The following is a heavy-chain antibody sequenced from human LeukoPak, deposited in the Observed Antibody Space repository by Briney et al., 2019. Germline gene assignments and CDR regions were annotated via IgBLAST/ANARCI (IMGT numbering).Heavy chain of an antibody. Sequence: PGGSLRLSCAASGFTVSKNYMSWVRQAPGKGLEWVSVIYSGGGTSYADSVKGRFTISRDNSKNTLYLQMNSLRAEDTAVYYCAKDLKWELPPDAFDIWGQGTMVTVSS. D-gene: IGHD1-26*01. J-gene: IGHJ3*02. CDR2: IYSGGGT. CDR1: GFTVSKNY. CDR3: AKDLKWELPPDAFDI. V-gene: IGHV3-66*01.